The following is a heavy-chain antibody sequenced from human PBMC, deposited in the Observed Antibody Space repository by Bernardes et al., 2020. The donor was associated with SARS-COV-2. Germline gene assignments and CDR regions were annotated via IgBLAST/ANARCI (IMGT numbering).Heavy chain of an antibody. V-gene: IGHV3-48*03. D-gene: IGHD5-18*01. Sequence: GGSLRLSCAASGFTFSNFEMNWVRQAPGKGLEWVSHMSGSGLSTYYAHSVRGRFTISRDNATSSLYLHMNSLRADDTAVYYCARGSRGYSSYSEDYFDYWGQGTLVTVSS. CDR3: ARGSRGYSSYSEDYFDY. CDR2: MSGSGLST. J-gene: IGHJ4*02. CDR1: GFTFSNFE.